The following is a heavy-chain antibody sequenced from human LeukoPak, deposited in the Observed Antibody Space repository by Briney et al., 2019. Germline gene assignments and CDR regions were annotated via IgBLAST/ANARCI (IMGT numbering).Heavy chain of an antibody. V-gene: IGHV4-34*01. CDR1: GGSFSGYY. CDR3: ARSGDGGFDL. CDR2: INHGGST. J-gene: IGHJ5*02. Sequence: SETLSLTCAVYGGSFSGYYWSWIRQPPGKGLEWIGEINHGGSTNYNPSLKSRVTISEDTSNNHFSLKASYVTAADPAVYYCARSGDGGFDLWGQGTMVTVSS. D-gene: IGHD3-10*01.